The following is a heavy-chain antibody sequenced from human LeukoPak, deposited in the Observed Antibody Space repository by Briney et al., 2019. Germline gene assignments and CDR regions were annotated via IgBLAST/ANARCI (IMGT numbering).Heavy chain of an antibody. CDR3: ARGYDDSGAFDY. D-gene: IGHD3-3*01. CDR1: GGSISSYY. V-gene: IGHV4-4*07. Sequence: SETLSLTCTVSGGSISSYYWSWIRQPAGKGLEWIGPIYTSGSTNYNPSLKSRVTISVDRSKNQFSLKLSSVTAADTAVYYCARGYDDSGAFDYWGQGTLVTVSS. J-gene: IGHJ4*02. CDR2: IYTSGST.